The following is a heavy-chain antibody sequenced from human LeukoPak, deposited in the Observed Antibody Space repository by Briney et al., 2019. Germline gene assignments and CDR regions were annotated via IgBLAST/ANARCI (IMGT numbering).Heavy chain of an antibody. V-gene: IGHV3-33*01. Sequence: GRSLRLSCAASGFTFSSYGTHWVRQAPGKGLEWVAVIWYDGSNKYYADSVKGRFTISRDNSKNTLYLQMNSLRAEDTAVYYCARDPSIVGATTDLPGYWGQGTLVTVSS. J-gene: IGHJ4*02. CDR1: GFTFSSYG. D-gene: IGHD1-26*01. CDR2: IWYDGSNK. CDR3: ARDPSIVGATTDLPGY.